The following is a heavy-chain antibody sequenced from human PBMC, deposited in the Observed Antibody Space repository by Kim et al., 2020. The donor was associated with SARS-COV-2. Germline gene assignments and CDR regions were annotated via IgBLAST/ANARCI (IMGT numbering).Heavy chain of an antibody. J-gene: IGHJ3*02. D-gene: IGHD5-12*01. Sequence: GESLKISCKGSGYSFTSYWIGWVRQMPGKGLEWMGIIYPGDSDTRYSPSFQGQVTISADKSISTAYLQWSSLKASDTAMYYCARVLEMATIAHAFDIWGQGTMVTVSS. CDR2: IYPGDSDT. CDR3: ARVLEMATIAHAFDI. V-gene: IGHV5-51*01. CDR1: GYSFTSYW.